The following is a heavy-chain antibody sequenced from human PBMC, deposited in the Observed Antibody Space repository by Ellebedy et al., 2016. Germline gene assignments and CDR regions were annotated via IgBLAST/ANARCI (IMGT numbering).Heavy chain of an antibody. V-gene: IGHV3-30*18. CDR2: MSSDGSDK. CDR3: AKDRTGGWSFDY. D-gene: IGHD6-19*01. J-gene: IGHJ4*02. CDR1: RFTFNSHY. Sequence: GGSLRLSCAASRFTFNSHYMHWVRQAPGKGLEWVAIMSSDGSDKRYADSVRGRFTISRDNSKNTLYLQMNSLRSEDTAVYYCAKDRTGGWSFDYWGQGTLVTVSS.